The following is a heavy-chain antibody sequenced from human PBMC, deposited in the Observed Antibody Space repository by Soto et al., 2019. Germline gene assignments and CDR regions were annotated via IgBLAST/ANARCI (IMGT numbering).Heavy chain of an antibody. Sequence: NPSETLSLTCAVYGGSFSGYYWSWIRQPPGKGLEWIGEINHSGSTNYNPSLKSRVTISVDTSKNQFSLKLSSVTAADTAVYYCARGLTGFSSGWYRGYFDYWGQGTLVTVSS. J-gene: IGHJ4*02. CDR3: ARGLTGFSSGWYRGYFDY. V-gene: IGHV4-34*01. CDR2: INHSGST. D-gene: IGHD6-19*01. CDR1: GGSFSGYY.